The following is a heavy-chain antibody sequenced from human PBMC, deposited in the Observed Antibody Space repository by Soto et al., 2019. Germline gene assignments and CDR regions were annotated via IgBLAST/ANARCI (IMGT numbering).Heavy chain of an antibody. J-gene: IGHJ4*02. V-gene: IGHV1-69*01. CDR1: GGTFRRDA. Sequence: QVQLVQSGAEVKKPGSSVKVSCKAAGGTFRRDAFSWVRQAPGQGLEWMGGILPMFSTGNYAQRFQDRVTIIADESTSTVYMELSSLRTEDTAMYYCARDYTTWGQGTLVTVSS. CDR3: ARDYTT. D-gene: IGHD1-1*01. CDR2: ILPMFSTG.